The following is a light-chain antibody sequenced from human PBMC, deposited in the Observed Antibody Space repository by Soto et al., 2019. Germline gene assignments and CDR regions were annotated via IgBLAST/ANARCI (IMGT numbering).Light chain of an antibody. J-gene: IGLJ2*01. Sequence: QSALTQPPSASGSPGQSVTISCTGTSSDVGGYNYVSWYQQHPGKAPKLMIYEVSKRPSGVPDRFSGSKSGNTASLTVSWLQAEDEADYYCSSYAGSNPSVVFGGGTKLTVL. CDR1: SSDVGGYNY. V-gene: IGLV2-8*01. CDR3: SSYAGSNPSVV. CDR2: EVS.